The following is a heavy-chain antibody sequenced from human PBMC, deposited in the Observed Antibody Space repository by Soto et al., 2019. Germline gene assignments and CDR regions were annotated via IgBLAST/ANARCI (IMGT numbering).Heavy chain of an antibody. J-gene: IGHJ4*02. CDR3: ARGPLKTYYYDSSGYYIFDY. V-gene: IGHV4-31*03. CDR1: GGSISSGGYY. Sequence: PSETLSLTCTVSGGSISSGGYYWSWILHHPGKGLEWIGYIYYSGSTYYNPSLKSRVTISVDTSKNQFSLKLSSVTAADTAVYYCARGPLKTYYYDSSGYYIFDYWGQGTLVTVSS. CDR2: IYYSGST. D-gene: IGHD3-22*01.